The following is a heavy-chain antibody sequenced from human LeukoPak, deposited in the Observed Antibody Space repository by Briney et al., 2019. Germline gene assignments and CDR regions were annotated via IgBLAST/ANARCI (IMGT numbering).Heavy chain of an antibody. J-gene: IGHJ5*02. CDR2: ISSNRGST. CDR3: VKGPRYYYGSGNWFDP. CDR1: GFTFSSYA. Sequence: GGSLRLSRSASGFTFSSYAMHWVRQAPGKGLECVSAISSNRGSTYYAESVKARFTISRDNSKNTLYIQMSSLRAGDTAVYYCVKGPRYYYGSGNWFDPWGQGTLVTVSS. V-gene: IGHV3-64*05. D-gene: IGHD3-10*01.